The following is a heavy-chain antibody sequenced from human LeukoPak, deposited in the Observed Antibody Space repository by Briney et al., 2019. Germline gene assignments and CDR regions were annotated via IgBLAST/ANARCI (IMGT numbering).Heavy chain of an antibody. CDR3: ARQPIYEAYFDF. CDR1: GFPFDRYW. Sequence: GGSLRLSCAASGFPFDRYWMSWVHLAPGKGLEWVANIKHDGSEKTFVDSVKGRFTIPRNNAENSLYLQMNSLRAEDTAVYYCARQPIYEAYFDFWGQGTLVTVSS. CDR2: IKHDGSEK. V-gene: IGHV3-7*01. D-gene: IGHD3-16*01. J-gene: IGHJ4*02.